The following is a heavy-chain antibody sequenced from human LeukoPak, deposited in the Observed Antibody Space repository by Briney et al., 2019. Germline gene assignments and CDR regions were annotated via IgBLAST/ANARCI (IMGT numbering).Heavy chain of an antibody. D-gene: IGHD3-22*01. CDR2: INWNGGST. Sequence: PGGSLRLSCAASGFTFDDYGMSWVRQAPGKGLEWVSGINWNGGSTGYADSVKGRFTISRDNAKNSLYLQMNSLRAEDTALYHCARAPDYNYDTGFDIWGQGTMVTVSS. V-gene: IGHV3-20*01. CDR1: GFTFDDYG. J-gene: IGHJ3*02. CDR3: ARAPDYNYDTGFDI.